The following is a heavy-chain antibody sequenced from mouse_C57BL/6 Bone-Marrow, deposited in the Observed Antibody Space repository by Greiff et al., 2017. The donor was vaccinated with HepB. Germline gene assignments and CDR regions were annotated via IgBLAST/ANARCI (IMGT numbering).Heavy chain of an antibody. J-gene: IGHJ4*01. CDR3: ARNPITTVVATCYYAMDY. D-gene: IGHD1-1*01. Sequence: VHLVESGPGLVAPSQSLSITCTVSGFSLTSYAISWVRQPPGKGLEWLGVIWTGGGTNYNSALKSRLSISKDNSKSQVFLKMNSLQTDDTARYYCARNPITTVVATCYYAMDYWGQGTSVTVSS. V-gene: IGHV2-9-1*01. CDR2: IWTGGGT. CDR1: GFSLTSYA.